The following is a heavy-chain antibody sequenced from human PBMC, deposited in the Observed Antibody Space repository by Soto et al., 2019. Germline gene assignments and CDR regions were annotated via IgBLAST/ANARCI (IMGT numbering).Heavy chain of an antibody. J-gene: IGHJ6*02. D-gene: IGHD5-18*01. CDR2: ISYDGSNK. Sequence: GSLRLSCAASGFTFSSYGMHWVRQAPGKGLEWVAVISYDGSNKYYADSVKGRFTISRDNSKNTLYLQMNSLRAEDTAVYYCAKDRPPPGIQRWLHYYYGMDVWGQGTTVTVSS. CDR3: AKDRPPPGIQRWLHYYYGMDV. V-gene: IGHV3-30*18. CDR1: GFTFSSYG.